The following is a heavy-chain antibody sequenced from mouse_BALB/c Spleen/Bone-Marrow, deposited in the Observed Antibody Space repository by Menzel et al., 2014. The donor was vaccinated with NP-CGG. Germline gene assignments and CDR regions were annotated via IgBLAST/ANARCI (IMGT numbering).Heavy chain of an antibody. J-gene: IGHJ2*01. Sequence: VQLQQSGAEIVRSGASVKLSCTASGYNIKDYYMHWVQQRPEQGMEWIGWIDPENGDTEYATKFQGKSTMTADTSSNTACLQHSSLTSEDTAVYYCNANLHYWGQGTTLTVSS. CDR1: GYNIKDYY. D-gene: IGHD1-3*01. CDR2: IDPENGDT. V-gene: IGHV14-4*02. CDR3: NANLHY.